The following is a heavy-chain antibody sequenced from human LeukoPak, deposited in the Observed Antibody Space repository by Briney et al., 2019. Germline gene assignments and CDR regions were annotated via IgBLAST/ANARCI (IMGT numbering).Heavy chain of an antibody. CDR1: GVTFNTYG. V-gene: IGHV4-39*02. CDR2: IYYSGST. Sequence: GSLRLSCAASGVTFNTYGMSWIRQPPGKGLEWIGSIYYSGSTNYNPSLKSRVTISVDTSKNQFSLKLSSVTAADTAVYYCAREGGQWLTNWFDPWGQGTLVTVSS. CDR3: AREGGQWLTNWFDP. D-gene: IGHD6-19*01. J-gene: IGHJ5*02.